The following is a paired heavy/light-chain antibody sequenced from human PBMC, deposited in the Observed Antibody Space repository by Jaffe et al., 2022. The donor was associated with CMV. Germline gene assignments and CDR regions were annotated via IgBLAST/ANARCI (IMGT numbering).Heavy chain of an antibody. CDR3: ARVGRGCTNGVCYKGWFDP. V-gene: IGHV3-53*01. CDR2: IYSGGST. CDR1: GFTVSSNY. J-gene: IGHJ5*02. D-gene: IGHD2-8*01. Sequence: EVQLVESGGGLIQPGGSLRLSCAASGFTVSSNYMSWVRQAPGKGLEWVSVIYSGGSTYYADSVKGRFTISRDNSKNTLYLQMNSLRAEDTAVYYCARVGRGCTNGVCYKGWFDPWGQGTLVTVSS.
Light chain of an antibody. Sequence: EIVMTQSPATLSVSPGERATLSCRASQSVSSNLAWYQQKPGQAPRLLIYGASTRATGIPARFSGSGSGTEFTLTISSLQSEDFAVYYCQQYNNWPPLTFGQGTKVEIK. J-gene: IGKJ1*01. CDR2: GAS. V-gene: IGKV3-15*01. CDR3: QQYNNWPPLT. CDR1: QSVSSN.